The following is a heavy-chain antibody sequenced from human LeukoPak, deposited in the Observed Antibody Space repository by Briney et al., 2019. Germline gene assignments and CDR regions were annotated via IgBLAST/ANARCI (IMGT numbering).Heavy chain of an antibody. Sequence: SETLSLTCAVYGGSFSGYYWSWIRQPPGKGLEWIGEINHSGSTNYNPSLKSRVTISVDTSKNQFSLKLSSVTAADMAVYYCARGSSRVGALFQHWGQGTLVTVSS. CDR1: GGSFSGYY. D-gene: IGHD1-26*01. J-gene: IGHJ1*01. V-gene: IGHV4-34*01. CDR3: ARGSSRVGALFQH. CDR2: INHSGST.